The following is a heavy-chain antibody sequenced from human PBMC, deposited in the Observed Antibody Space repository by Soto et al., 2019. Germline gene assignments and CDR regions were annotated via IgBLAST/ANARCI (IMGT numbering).Heavy chain of an antibody. CDR2: IKSKTDGGTT. CDR1: GFTFSNAW. V-gene: IGHV3-15*01. Sequence: EVQLVESGGGLVKPGGSLRLSCAASGFTFSNAWMSWVRQAPGKGLEWVGRIKSKTDGGTTDYAAPVKGRFTISRDDSKNTLYLQMNSLKTEDTAVYYCTTEYYDLWSGLIASARSFDYWGQGTLVTVSS. CDR3: TTEYYDLWSGLIASARSFDY. D-gene: IGHD3-3*01. J-gene: IGHJ4*02.